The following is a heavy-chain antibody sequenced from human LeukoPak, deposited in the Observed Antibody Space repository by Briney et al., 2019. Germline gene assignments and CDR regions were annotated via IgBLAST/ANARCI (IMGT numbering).Heavy chain of an antibody. J-gene: IGHJ4*02. CDR2: ISGGGGST. CDR1: GFTFSSYA. D-gene: IGHD3-10*01. Sequence: AGGSLRLSCAASGFTFSSYAMSWVRQAPGKGLEWVSAISGGGGSTYYADSVKGRLTISRDNSKNTLYLQMNGLRAEDTAVYYCAKLTAVGDYDYWGQGTLVTVSS. V-gene: IGHV3-23*01. CDR3: AKLTAVGDYDY.